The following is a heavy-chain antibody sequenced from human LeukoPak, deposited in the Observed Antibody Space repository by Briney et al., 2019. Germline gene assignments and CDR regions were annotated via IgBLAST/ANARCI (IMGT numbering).Heavy chain of an antibody. J-gene: IGHJ4*02. D-gene: IGHD5/OR15-5a*01. Sequence: ASVKVSCKASGYTFTSYDISWVRQATGQGLEWMGWMNPNSGKAGYAEKLQARVTMTRNTSISTAYMDLSSLRSEDTAVYYCARMSTYWGQGTLVTVSS. CDR3: ARMSTY. V-gene: IGHV1-8*01. CDR2: MNPNSGKA. CDR1: GYTFTSYD.